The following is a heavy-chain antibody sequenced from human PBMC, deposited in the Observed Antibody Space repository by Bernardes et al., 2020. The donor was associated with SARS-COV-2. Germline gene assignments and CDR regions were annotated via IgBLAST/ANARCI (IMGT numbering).Heavy chain of an antibody. CDR3: AKDAVRYCSGGSCYSELDY. CDR1: GFTFSSYA. J-gene: IGHJ4*02. V-gene: IGHV3-23*01. Sequence: GGSLRLSCAASGFTFSSYAMSWVRQAPGKGLEWVSGVSGSGGNIYYADSVKGRFSISRDNSKNMVYLQMNSLRAEDTAVYYCAKDAVRYCSGGSCYSELDYWGQGTLVTVSS. D-gene: IGHD2-15*01. CDR2: VSGSGGNI.